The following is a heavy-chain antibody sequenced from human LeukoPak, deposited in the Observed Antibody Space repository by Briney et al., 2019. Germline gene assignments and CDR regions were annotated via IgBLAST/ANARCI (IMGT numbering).Heavy chain of an antibody. CDR1: GYTLTELS. V-gene: IGHV1-24*01. J-gene: IGHJ4*02. Sequence: ASVKVSCKVSGYTLTELSMHWVRQAPGKGLEWMGGFDPEDGETIHAQKFQGRVTMTEDTSTDTAYMELSSLRSEDTAVYYCARRSGSYKDFDYWGQGTLVTVSS. CDR3: ARRSGSYKDFDY. D-gene: IGHD3-10*01. CDR2: FDPEDGET.